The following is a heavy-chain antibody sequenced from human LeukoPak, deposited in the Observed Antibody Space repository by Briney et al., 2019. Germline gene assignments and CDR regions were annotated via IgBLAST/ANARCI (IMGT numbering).Heavy chain of an antibody. CDR2: IDHSGSI. CDR3: ASLCKVTTCAKFEH. Sequence: PSETLSLTCTVSVDSLGSGMYCLGWIRQAPGKGLTLIGRIDHSGSIFYNASFESRVAMSVDPSNNKFYLRLNSVNTADTAVYYCASLCKVTTCAKFEHWGQGILVTVSS. V-gene: IGHV4-39*01. J-gene: IGHJ4*02. D-gene: IGHD4-17*01. CDR1: VDSLGSGMYC.